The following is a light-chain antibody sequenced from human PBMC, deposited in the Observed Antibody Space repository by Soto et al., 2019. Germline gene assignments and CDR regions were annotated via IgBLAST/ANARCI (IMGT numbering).Light chain of an antibody. CDR1: SSEVGNYNL. CDR3: CSDAGGNTSDVR. Sequence: QSVLTQPASVSGSPGQTITISCTGASSEVGNYNLVSWYQQHPGEAPKLIIYEGTKRPSGVSNRFSGSKSGNTASLTISGLRAEDGADYFCCSDAGGNTSDVRFGGGTQLPVL. V-gene: IGLV2-23*01. J-gene: IGLJ2*01. CDR2: EGT.